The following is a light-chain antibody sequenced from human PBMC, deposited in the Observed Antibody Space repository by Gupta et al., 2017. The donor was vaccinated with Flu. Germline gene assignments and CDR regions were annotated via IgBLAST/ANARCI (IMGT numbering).Light chain of an antibody. CDR3: QQYNSFPLT. Sequence: DIQMTQSPSSLYASVGDRVTITCRASQGISTYLAWFQQKPGRAPKSLIYAASRLQSGAPSKFSGSGSGTYFTLTSSSLQPEDFATYYCQQYNSFPLTFGGGTKVEI. CDR2: AAS. V-gene: IGKV1-16*02. CDR1: QGISTY. J-gene: IGKJ4*01.